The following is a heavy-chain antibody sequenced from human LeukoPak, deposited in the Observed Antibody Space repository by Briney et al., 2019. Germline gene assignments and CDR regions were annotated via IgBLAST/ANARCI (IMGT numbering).Heavy chain of an antibody. CDR2: IRYDGSNK. D-gene: IGHD1-1*01. J-gene: IGHJ4*02. CDR1: GFTFSSYG. V-gene: IGHV3-30*02. CDR3: AREGERLYGVPAD. Sequence: PGGSLRLSCAASGFTFSSYGMHWVRQAPGKGLEWVAFIRYDGSNKYYADSVKGRFTISRDNSKNTLYLQMNSLRAEDTAVYYCAREGERLYGVPADWGQGTLVTVSS.